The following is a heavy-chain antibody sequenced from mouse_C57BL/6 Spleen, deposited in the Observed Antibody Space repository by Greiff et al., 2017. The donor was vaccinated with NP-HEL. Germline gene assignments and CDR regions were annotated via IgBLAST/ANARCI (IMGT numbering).Heavy chain of an antibody. CDR3: AYYGGSPLDY. D-gene: IGHD1-1*01. CDR2: YYPGSGNT. Sequence: QVQLQQSGPELVKPGASVKISCKASGYTFTDYYINWVKQRPGQGLVWIGWYYPGSGNTKYKEKFKGKATFTVDTSSSPAYMQLSSLTSEDSAVYFCAYYGGSPLDYWGQGTTLTVSS. J-gene: IGHJ2*01. CDR1: GYTFTDYY. V-gene: IGHV1-84*01.